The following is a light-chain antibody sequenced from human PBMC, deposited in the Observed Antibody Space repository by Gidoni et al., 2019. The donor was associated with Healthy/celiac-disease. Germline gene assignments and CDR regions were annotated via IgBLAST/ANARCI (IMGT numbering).Light chain of an antibody. CDR1: QRVSSN. CDR2: GAS. CDR3: QQYNNWPRALT. J-gene: IGKJ4*01. V-gene: IGKV3-15*01. Sequence: EIVMTQSPATLSVSPGERATLSCRASQRVSSNLAWYQQKPGQAPRLLIYGASTRATGTPARFSGSGSGTEFTLTISSLQSEDFAVYYCQQYNNWPRALTFGGGTKVEIK.